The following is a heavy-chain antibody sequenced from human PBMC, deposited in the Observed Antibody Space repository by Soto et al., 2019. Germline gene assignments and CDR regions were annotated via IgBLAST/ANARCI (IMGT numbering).Heavy chain of an antibody. D-gene: IGHD3-10*01. V-gene: IGHV3-15*01. J-gene: IGHJ4*02. CDR2: LKGKTDGGTT. CDR3: ATGYYGSRSYLFH. CDR1: GFNFSNAW. Sequence: VQLEESGGGLVKPGGSLRLSCAASGFNFSNAWMRWVRQAPGKGLEWVARLKGKTDGGTTDYAAPVKGRFTVSSDDSKNTLYLQMNSLKSEDTAVYYCATGYYGSRSYLFHWGQGTLVTVSS.